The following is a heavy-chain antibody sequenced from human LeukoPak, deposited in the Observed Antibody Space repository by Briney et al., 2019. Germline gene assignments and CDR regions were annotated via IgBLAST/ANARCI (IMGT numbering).Heavy chain of an antibody. D-gene: IGHD2-15*01. Sequence: PGGSLRLSCAASGFTFSTYAVSWVRQVPGKGLEWVSSITGSGGNTYSADSVKGRFTISRDNSKNTLYLQMNSLRVEDTAIYNCARQLGSCYSGTCYFDFWGQGTLVTVSS. J-gene: IGHJ4*02. CDR1: GFTFSTYA. CDR2: ITGSGGNT. V-gene: IGHV3-23*01. CDR3: ARQLGSCYSGTCYFDF.